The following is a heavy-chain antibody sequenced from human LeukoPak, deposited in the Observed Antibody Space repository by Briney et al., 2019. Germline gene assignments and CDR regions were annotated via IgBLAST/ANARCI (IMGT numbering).Heavy chain of an antibody. V-gene: IGHV1-2*02. CDR1: GYTFTDYY. D-gene: IGHD3-22*01. Sequence: GASVKVSCKASGYTFTDYYLHWVRQAPGQGLEWMGWMDPKSGETNHAQKFQGRVLMTRDTSITTAYMDLSRLTSDDTAVYYCALEVYYSDNCAFDYWGQGTLVTVSS. J-gene: IGHJ4*02. CDR2: MDPKSGET. CDR3: ALEVYYSDNCAFDY.